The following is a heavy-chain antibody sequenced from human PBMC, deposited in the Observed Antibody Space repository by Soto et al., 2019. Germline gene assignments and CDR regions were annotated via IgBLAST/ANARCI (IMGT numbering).Heavy chain of an antibody. Sequence: GGSLRLSCAASGFTFSSYAMSWVRQAPGKWLEWVSAISGSGGSTYYADFVKGRFTISRDNSKNTLYLQMNSLRAEDTAVYYCAKSGSSSLWGWYDYWGQGTLVTVSS. CDR2: ISGSGGST. J-gene: IGHJ4*02. CDR1: GFTFSSYA. CDR3: AKSGSSSLWGWYDY. V-gene: IGHV3-23*01. D-gene: IGHD6-6*01.